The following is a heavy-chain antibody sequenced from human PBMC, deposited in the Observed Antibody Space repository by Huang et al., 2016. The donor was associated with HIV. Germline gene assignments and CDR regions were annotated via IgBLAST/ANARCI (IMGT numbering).Heavy chain of an antibody. V-gene: IGHV1-46*01. CDR3: ARSRDTNSNHFQH. CDR2: INPSGGGT. J-gene: IGHJ1*01. CDR1: GYSFISFY. Sequence: QVQLVQYGAEVKKPGASVKVSCKTSGYSFISFYMHWVRQAPGQGLEWRGVINPSGGGTTYAQKFQGRVTMTRDTSTSTVFMELTSLRSDDTALYYCARSRDTNSNHFQHWGQGTLVTVSS. D-gene: IGHD3-10*01.